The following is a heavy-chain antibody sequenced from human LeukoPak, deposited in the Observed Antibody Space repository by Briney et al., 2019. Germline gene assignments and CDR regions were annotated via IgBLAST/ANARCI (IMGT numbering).Heavy chain of an antibody. D-gene: IGHD4-23*01. V-gene: IGHV3-74*01. J-gene: IGHJ4*02. CDR3: ARGRPHGNDY. CDR2: IASDGSST. CDR1: GFTFSSYW. Sequence: GGFLRLSCAASGFTFSSYWMNWVRQAPGKGLVWVSRIASDGSSTTYADSVKGRFSISRDNAKNTLYLQMNSLRVEDTAVYYCARGRPHGNDYWGQGTLVTVSS.